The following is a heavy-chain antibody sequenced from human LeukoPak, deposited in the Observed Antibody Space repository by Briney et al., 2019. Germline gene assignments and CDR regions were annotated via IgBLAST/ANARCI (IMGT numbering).Heavy chain of an antibody. CDR3: ARERSYYYDSSGYYFWFDP. CDR2: IKQDGSEK. Sequence: GGSLRLSCAASGFTFSSYWMSWVRQAPGKGLEWVANIKQDGSEKYYVDSVKGRFTISRDNAKNSLYLQMNSLRAEDTALYHCARERSYYYDSSGYYFWFDPWGQGTLVTVSS. V-gene: IGHV3-7*03. CDR1: GFTFSSYW. J-gene: IGHJ5*02. D-gene: IGHD3-22*01.